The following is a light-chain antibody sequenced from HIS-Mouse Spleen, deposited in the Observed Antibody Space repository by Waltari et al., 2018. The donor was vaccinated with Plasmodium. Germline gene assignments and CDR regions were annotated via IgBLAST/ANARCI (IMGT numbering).Light chain of an antibody. V-gene: IGLV3-10*01. CDR1: ALQKQY. Sequence: SYELTQPPSVSVSPGQTARITCSGDALQKQYAYWYQQKSGQAPVLVIYEDSKRPSGIPGRFAGSSSGTMATLTISGAQVEDEADYDCYSTDSSGNHRVFGGGTKLTVL. CDR2: EDS. CDR3: YSTDSSGNHRV. J-gene: IGLJ3*02.